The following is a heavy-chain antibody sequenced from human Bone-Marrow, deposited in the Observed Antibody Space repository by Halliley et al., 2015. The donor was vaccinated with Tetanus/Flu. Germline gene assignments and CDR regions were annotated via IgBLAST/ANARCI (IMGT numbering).Heavy chain of an antibody. Sequence: SLRLSCVASRFSFSSYVMSWVRQAPGKGLEWVSTISGSGGTTWYADSVKGRFTTSRDNSKNTLYLQMNSLRAGDTAVYYCAKAGNCGGDCYRFYYYGMDVWGQGTTVTVAS. J-gene: IGHJ6*02. CDR2: ISGSGGTT. CDR3: AKAGNCGGDCYRFYYYGMDV. V-gene: IGHV3-23*01. D-gene: IGHD2-21*02. CDR1: RFSFSSYV.